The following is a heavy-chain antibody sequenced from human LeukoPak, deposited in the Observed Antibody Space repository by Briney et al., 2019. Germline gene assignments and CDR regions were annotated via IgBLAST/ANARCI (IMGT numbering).Heavy chain of an antibody. Sequence: GGSLRLSCAVSGFTFSSYAMSWVRQAPGKGLMWVSRIESNGLALYADSVRDRFTISRDNAKNTVYLQMNSLRADDTAMYYCARAVTYFYGSVTYDWFESWGQGTLVTVSS. D-gene: IGHD3-10*01. CDR2: IESNGLA. CDR1: GFTFSSYA. V-gene: IGHV3-74*01. CDR3: ARAVTYFYGSVTYDWFES. J-gene: IGHJ5*01.